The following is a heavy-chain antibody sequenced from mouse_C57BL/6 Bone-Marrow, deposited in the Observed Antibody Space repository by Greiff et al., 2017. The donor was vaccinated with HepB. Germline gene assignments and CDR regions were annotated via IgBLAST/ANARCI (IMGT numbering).Heavy chain of an antibody. V-gene: IGHV8-8*01. J-gene: IGHJ2*01. Sequence: QVQLKQSGPGILQPSQTLSLTCSFSGFSLSTFGMGVGWIRQPSGKGLEWLAHIWWDDDKYYNPALKSRLTIYKDTSKNQVFLKIANVDTADTATYYCARMREEYYFDYWGQGTTLTVSS. CDR3: ARMREEYYFDY. CDR1: GFSLSTFGMG. CDR2: IWWDDDK.